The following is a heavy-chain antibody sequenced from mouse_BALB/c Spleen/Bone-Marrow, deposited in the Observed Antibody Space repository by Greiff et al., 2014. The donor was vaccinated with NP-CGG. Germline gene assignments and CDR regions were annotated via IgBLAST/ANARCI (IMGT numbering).Heavy chain of an antibody. J-gene: IGHJ4*01. Sequence: EVKLMESGPGLVKPFQSLSLTCSVTGYSITSGYYWNWIRQFPGNKLEWMGYISYDGSNNYNPSLKNRISITRDTSKNQFFLTLXXXXTEDTATYYCTRVGRGYAMDYWGQGTSVTVSS. CDR2: ISYDGSN. CDR3: TRVGRGYAMDY. CDR1: GYSITSGYY. V-gene: IGHV3-6*02.